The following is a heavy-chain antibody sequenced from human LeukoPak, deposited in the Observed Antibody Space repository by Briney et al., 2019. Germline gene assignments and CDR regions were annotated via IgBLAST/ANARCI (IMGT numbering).Heavy chain of an antibody. CDR1: GGTFSSYA. Sequence: SVKVSCKASGGTFSSYAISWVRQAPGQGLEWMGGIIPIFGTANYAQKFQGRVTITADESTSTAYMELSSLRSEDTAVYYCARALHHDILTGYLNWFDPWGQGTLVTVSS. CDR2: IIPIFGTA. D-gene: IGHD3-9*01. V-gene: IGHV1-69*13. J-gene: IGHJ5*02. CDR3: ARALHHDILTGYLNWFDP.